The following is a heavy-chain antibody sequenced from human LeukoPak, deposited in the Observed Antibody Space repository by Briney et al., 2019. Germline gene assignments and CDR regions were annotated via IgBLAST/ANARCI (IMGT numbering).Heavy chain of an antibody. J-gene: IGHJ5*02. CDR3: ALLRYFDWLSP. Sequence: GASVKVSCKASGYTFTSYGISWMRQAPGQGLEWMGWISAYNGNTNYAQKLQGRVTMTTDTSTSTAYMELRSLRSDDTAVYYCALLRYFDWLSPWGQGTLVTVSS. CDR1: GYTFTSYG. CDR2: ISAYNGNT. V-gene: IGHV1-18*01. D-gene: IGHD3-9*01.